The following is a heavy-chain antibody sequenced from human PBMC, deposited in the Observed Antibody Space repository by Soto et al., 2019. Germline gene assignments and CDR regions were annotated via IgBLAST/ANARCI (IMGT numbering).Heavy chain of an antibody. J-gene: IGHJ5*02. CDR1: GGSLSDYY. V-gene: IGHV4-34*01. CDR3: ARYQWNPGAFDP. Sequence: QVQLQQWGAGLLKPSETLSLTCAVYGGSLSDYYWNWLRQPPGKGLEWIGEVNHRGSSSYNPPLKSRVDISVDTAMPQFSLKLRSVTAADTAVYYCARYQWNPGAFDPWGPGTQVIVSS. D-gene: IGHD1-20*01. CDR2: VNHRGSS.